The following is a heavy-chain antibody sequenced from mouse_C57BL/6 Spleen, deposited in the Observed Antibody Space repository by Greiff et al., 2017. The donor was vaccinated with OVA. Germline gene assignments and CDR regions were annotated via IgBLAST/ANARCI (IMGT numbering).Heavy chain of an antibody. Sequence: QVQLKQPGAELVKPGASVKLSCKASGYTFTSYWMQWVKQRPGQGLEWIGEIDPSDSYTNYNQKFKGKATLTVDTSSSTAYMQLSSLTSEDSAVYYCARTYYYGRSYYYFDYWGQGTTLTVSS. V-gene: IGHV1-50*01. CDR2: IDPSDSYT. D-gene: IGHD1-1*01. CDR1: GYTFTSYW. CDR3: ARTYYYGRSYYYFDY. J-gene: IGHJ2*01.